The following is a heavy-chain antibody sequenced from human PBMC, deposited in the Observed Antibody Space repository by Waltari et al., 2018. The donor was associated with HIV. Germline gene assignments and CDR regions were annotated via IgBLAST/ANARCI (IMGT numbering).Heavy chain of an antibody. CDR3: ARGRSSGRGN. V-gene: IGHV4-31*03. D-gene: IGHD6-19*01. CDR2: IFDRGVT. CDR1: NDAMHTGGYY. J-gene: IGHJ4*02. Sequence: QVLLQESGPGLVKPAQTLSLSCTVSNDAMHTGGYYWNWISQHPEKGLEWIGHIFDRGVTNYTQSLRNRVTISVDTSKNQFYLNLTSVTAADMGIYYCARGRSSGRGNWGQGIRVTVSS.